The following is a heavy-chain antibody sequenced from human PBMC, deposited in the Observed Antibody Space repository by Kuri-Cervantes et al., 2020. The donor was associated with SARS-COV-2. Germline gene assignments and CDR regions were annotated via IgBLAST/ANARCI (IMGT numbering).Heavy chain of an antibody. CDR3: AKVVSYRYYYYMDV. D-gene: IGHD1-26*01. CDR2: VGYDGSYK. CDR1: GFSFSSSA. J-gene: IGHJ6*03. Sequence: GGSLRLSCAASGFSFSSSAMHWVRRAPGTGLEWVAYVGYDGSYKFYADSVKGRFTISRDNSKNTLYLQMNSLRAEDTAVYYCAKVVSYRYYYYMDVWGKGTTVTVSS. V-gene: IGHV3-30*02.